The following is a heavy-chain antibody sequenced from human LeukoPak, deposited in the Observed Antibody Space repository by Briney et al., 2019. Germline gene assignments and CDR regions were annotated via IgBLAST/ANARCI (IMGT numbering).Heavy chain of an antibody. V-gene: IGHV1-18*01. J-gene: IGHJ5*02. D-gene: IGHD2-2*01. CDR3: ARVRHRYCSSTSCYHWFDP. CDR1: GYTFTSYG. Sequence: ASVKVSCKASGYTFTSYGISWVRQAPGQGLEWMGWINAYNGNTNYAQKLQGRVTMTTDTSTSTAYMELRSLRSDDTAVYYCARVRHRYCSSTSCYHWFDPWGQGTLVTVSS. CDR2: INAYNGNT.